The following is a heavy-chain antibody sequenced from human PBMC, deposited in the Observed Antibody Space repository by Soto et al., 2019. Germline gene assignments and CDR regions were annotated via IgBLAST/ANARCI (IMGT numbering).Heavy chain of an antibody. CDR2: ISGGGGST. Sequence: VQLLESGGGLVQPGGSLRLSCAASGFTFGNYGMNWVRQAPGKGLEWVSGISGGGGSTYYADSVKGRFTSSRDPSKNTVFLEMNSLRAEDTAVYYCAKGFIVVVTVLRPDDAFDVWGQGTLVTVSS. CDR3: AKGFIVVVTVLRPDDAFDV. J-gene: IGHJ3*01. CDR1: GFTFGNYG. D-gene: IGHD2-21*02. V-gene: IGHV3-23*01.